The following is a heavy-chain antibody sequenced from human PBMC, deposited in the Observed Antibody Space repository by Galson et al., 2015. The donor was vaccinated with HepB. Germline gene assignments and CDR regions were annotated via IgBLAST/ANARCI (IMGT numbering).Heavy chain of an antibody. Sequence: SLRLSCAASGFTFSSYSMNWVRQAPGKGLEWVSYISSSSSTIYYADSVKGRFTISRDNAKNSLYLQMNSLRDEDTAVYYCARGYYDSSGYLADYWGQGTLVTVSS. D-gene: IGHD3-22*01. CDR2: ISSSSSTI. V-gene: IGHV3-48*02. CDR1: GFTFSSYS. J-gene: IGHJ4*02. CDR3: ARGYYDSSGYLADY.